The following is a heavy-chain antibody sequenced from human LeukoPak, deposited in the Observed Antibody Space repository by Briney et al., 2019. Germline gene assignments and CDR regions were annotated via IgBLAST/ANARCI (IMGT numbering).Heavy chain of an antibody. CDR1: GFTFSSYS. J-gene: IGHJ4*02. CDR3: ARAYYDFWSGYDY. V-gene: IGHV3-48*01. CDR2: ISSSSTTI. Sequence: GGSLRLSCAASGFTFSSYSMNWVRQAPGKGLEWVSYISSSSTTIYYTDSVKGRFTISRDNAKNSLYLQMNSLRAEDTAVYYCARAYYDFWSGYDYWGQGTLVTVSS. D-gene: IGHD3-3*01.